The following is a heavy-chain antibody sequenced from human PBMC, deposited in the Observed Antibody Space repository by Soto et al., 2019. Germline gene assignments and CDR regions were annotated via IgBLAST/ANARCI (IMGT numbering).Heavy chain of an antibody. D-gene: IGHD1-26*01. CDR3: ARMVRIVGATSYFDS. V-gene: IGHV2-26*01. Sequence: SGPTLVNPTETLTLTCTVSGFSLSNAGMGVGWIRQPPGKALEGLAHIFSNDEKFYSTSLKSRLTISKDTSKSHVVLTMTNMDPVDTATYYCARMVRIVGATSYFDSWGQGTLVTVSS. CDR2: IFSNDEK. CDR1: GFSLSNAGMG. J-gene: IGHJ4*02.